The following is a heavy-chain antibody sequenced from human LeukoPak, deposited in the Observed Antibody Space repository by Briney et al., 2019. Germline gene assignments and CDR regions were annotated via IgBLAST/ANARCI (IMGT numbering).Heavy chain of an antibody. J-gene: IGHJ4*02. CDR1: GFSFSTYW. CDR3: ASSHDSSGND. D-gene: IGHD3-22*01. V-gene: IGHV3-7*03. Sequence: GGSLRLSCAASGFSFSTYWMAWVRQAPGKGLEWVGNIHKDGRVMFYAASVKGRFTISRDNAKNSLYLDMNSLRDEDTAIYYCASSHDSSGNDWGQGTLVTVIS. CDR2: IHKDGRVM.